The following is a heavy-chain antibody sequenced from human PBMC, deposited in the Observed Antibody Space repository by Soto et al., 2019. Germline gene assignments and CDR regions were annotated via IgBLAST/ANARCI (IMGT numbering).Heavy chain of an antibody. V-gene: IGHV1-18*01. Sequence: EASVKVSCKASGYTFTSYGISCVRQAPGQGLEWMGWISAYNGNTNYAQKLQGRVTMTTDTSTSTAYMELRSLRSDDTAVYYCARESDYGDYVGPWGQGTLVTVSS. CDR2: ISAYNGNT. D-gene: IGHD4-17*01. CDR3: ARESDYGDYVGP. CDR1: GYTFTSYG. J-gene: IGHJ5*02.